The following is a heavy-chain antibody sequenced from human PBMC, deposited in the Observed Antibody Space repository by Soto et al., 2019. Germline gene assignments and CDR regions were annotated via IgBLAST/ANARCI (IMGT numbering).Heavy chain of an antibody. V-gene: IGHV3-53*01. Sequence: SLRLSCAASGFTVSSNYMSWVRQAPGKGLEWVSVIYSGGSTYYADSVKGRFTISRDNSKNTLYLQMNSLRAEDTAVYYCARVLVGSTGYYYYYGMDVWGQGTTVTVS. CDR2: IYSGGST. CDR3: ARVLVGSTGYYYYYGMDV. D-gene: IGHD2-2*01. J-gene: IGHJ6*02. CDR1: GFTVSSNY.